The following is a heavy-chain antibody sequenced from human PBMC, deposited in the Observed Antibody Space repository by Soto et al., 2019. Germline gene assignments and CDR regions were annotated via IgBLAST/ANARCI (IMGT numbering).Heavy chain of an antibody. J-gene: IGHJ4*02. CDR2: ISRNGGST. D-gene: IGHD1-20*01. V-gene: IGHV3-64D*06. CDR1: GFTFSSYS. Sequence: GGSLRLSCSASGFTFSSYSMHWVRQAPGKGLEYVSAISRNGGSTYYADSVKGRFTISRDNSKNTLYLQMSSLRAEDKGVYSCVKDAPNWNDQGSFDYWGQGTLVTVSS. CDR3: VKDAPNWNDQGSFDY.